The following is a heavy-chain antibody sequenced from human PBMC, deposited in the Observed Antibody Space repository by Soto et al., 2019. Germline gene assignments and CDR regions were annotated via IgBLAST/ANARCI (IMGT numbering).Heavy chain of an antibody. CDR1: GYTFTGYY. CDR2: INPNSGGT. V-gene: IGHV1-2*02. CDR3: ARGLGEFTYYFDH. J-gene: IGHJ4*02. D-gene: IGHD3-10*01. Sequence: ASVKVSCKASGYTFTGYYMHWVRQAPGQGLEWMGWINPNSGGTNYAQKFQGRVTMTRDTSISTAYMELSRLRSDDTAVYYCARGLGEFTYYFDHWGQGTLVTVSS.